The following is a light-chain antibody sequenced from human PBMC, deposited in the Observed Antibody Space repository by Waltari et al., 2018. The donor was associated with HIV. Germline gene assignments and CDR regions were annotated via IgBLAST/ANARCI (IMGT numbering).Light chain of an antibody. V-gene: IGLV1-40*01. CDR1: SPNFGAGYA. CDR3: QSYDSSLGGSV. J-gene: IGLJ3*02. Sequence: QSVLTQPPSVSGAPGQRVTISCTGRSPNFGAGYAVHWYQQLPKTSPKLLIYGNFNRPSGVPDRFSGSKSGTSASLAITGLQAEDEADYYCQSYDSSLGGSVFGGGTKLTVL. CDR2: GNF.